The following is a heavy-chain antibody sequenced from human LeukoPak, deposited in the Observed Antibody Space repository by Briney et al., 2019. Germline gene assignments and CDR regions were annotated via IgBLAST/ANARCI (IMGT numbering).Heavy chain of an antibody. CDR3: ARGGSGFDY. J-gene: IGHJ4*02. CDR1: GGSISSYY. V-gene: IGHV4-59*08. D-gene: IGHD3-16*01. Sequence: SETLSLTCTVSGGSISSYYWSWIRQPPGKGLEWIGYIYYSGSTNYNPSLKSRVTISVDTSKNQFSLKLSSVTAADTAVYYCARGGSGFDYWGQGTLVTVSS. CDR2: IYYSGST.